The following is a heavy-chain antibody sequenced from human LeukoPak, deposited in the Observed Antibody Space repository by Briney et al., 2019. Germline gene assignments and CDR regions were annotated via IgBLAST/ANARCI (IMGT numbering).Heavy chain of an antibody. D-gene: IGHD3-3*01. J-gene: IGHJ3*02. Sequence: SESMSLTCAVYGVSFSSYYWSWMRQPPGKGLEWIGEINHSGSTNYNPSLKSRVTISVDTSKNQFSLKLSSVTAADTAVYYCARVPSSAGMYYDFWSGYDAFDIWGQGTMLTVSS. CDR1: GVSFSSYY. CDR2: INHSGST. V-gene: IGHV4-34*01. CDR3: ARVPSSAGMYYDFWSGYDAFDI.